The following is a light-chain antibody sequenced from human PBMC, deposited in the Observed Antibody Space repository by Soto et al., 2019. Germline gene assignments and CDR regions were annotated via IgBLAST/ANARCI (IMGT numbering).Light chain of an antibody. CDR2: NNN. J-gene: IGLJ1*01. CDR1: SSNIGPNA. Sequence: QSVLTQPPSASETPGQKVTISCSGSSSNIGPNAVNWYQQLPGTAPKLLLYNNNQRPSGVSDRFSGSKSGTSASLAISGLQSDDEADYHCAAWDDSLNGLVFGTGTQLTVL. V-gene: IGLV1-44*01. CDR3: AAWDDSLNGLV.